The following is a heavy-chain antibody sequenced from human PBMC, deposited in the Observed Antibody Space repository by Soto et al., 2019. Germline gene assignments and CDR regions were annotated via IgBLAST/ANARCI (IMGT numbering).Heavy chain of an antibody. CDR1: GGSISSYY. D-gene: IGHD4-17*01. J-gene: IGHJ4*02. V-gene: IGHV4-59*01. Sequence: SETLSLTCTVSGGSISSYYWSWIRQPPGKGLEWIGYIHYNGNTNYNPSLKSRVTISVDTSKNQFSLYLSSVTAADTAVYYCATLATVTTNFDFWGQGTLVTVSS. CDR3: ATLATVTTNFDF. CDR2: IHYNGNT.